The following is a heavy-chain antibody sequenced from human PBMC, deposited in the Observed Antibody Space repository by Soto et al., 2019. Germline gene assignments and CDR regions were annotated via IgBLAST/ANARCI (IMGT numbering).Heavy chain of an antibody. D-gene: IGHD3-22*01. CDR2: IYYSGST. J-gene: IGHJ4*02. V-gene: IGHV4-39*01. CDR1: GGSISSSSYY. Sequence: SETLSLTCTVSGGSISSSSYYWGWIRQPPGKGLEWMGSIYYSGSTYYNPSLKSRVTISVDTSKNQFSLKLSSVTAADTAVYYCARTGNYYDSSGWGQGTLVTVSS. CDR3: ARTGNYYDSSG.